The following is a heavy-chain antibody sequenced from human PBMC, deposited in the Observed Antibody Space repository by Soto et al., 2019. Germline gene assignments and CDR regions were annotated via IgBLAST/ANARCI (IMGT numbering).Heavy chain of an antibody. V-gene: IGHV3-7*01. CDR3: ARGRGIKDY. J-gene: IGHJ4*02. CDR1: GVTFNTYS. Sequence: GGSLRLSCSASGVTFNTYSMTWVRQAPGKGLEWVATIKQNEVEKYYVDSVKGRFTISRDNAKSSLYLQMNSLRAEDTAVYYCARGRGIKDYWGQGTRVTVSS. D-gene: IGHD3-10*01. CDR2: IKQNEVEK.